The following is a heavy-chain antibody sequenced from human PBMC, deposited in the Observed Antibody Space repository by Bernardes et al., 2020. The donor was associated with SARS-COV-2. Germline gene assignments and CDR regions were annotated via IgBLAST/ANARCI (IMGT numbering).Heavy chain of an antibody. D-gene: IGHD6-6*01. CDR1: GGSISTSSYF. CDR2: IYYSGSA. Sequence: SETLSLTCTVSGGSISTSSYFWGWIRQPPGKGLEWIGRIYYSGSAYYNPSLKSRATLSVDTSKNQFSLKLTSLTAADTALYYCAHSAAARPGSGENWFDPWGQGILVTVSS. V-gene: IGHV4-39*01. J-gene: IGHJ5*02. CDR3: AHSAAARPGSGENWFDP.